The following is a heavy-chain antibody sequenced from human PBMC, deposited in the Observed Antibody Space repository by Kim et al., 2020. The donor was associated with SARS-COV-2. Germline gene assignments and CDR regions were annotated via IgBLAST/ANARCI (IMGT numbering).Heavy chain of an antibody. J-gene: IGHJ6*02. Sequence: GGSLRLSCAASGFTFSSYSMNWVRQAPGKGLEWVSSISSSSSYIYYADSVKGRFTISRDNAKNSLYLQMNSLRAEDTAVYYCAGDTAMDTASYYYYYAMDVWGQGTTVTVSS. D-gene: IGHD5-18*01. CDR3: AGDTAMDTASYYYYYAMDV. CDR1: GFTFSSYS. V-gene: IGHV3-21*01. CDR2: ISSSSSYI.